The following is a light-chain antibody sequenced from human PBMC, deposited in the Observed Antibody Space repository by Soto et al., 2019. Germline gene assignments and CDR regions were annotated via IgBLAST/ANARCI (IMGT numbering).Light chain of an antibody. J-gene: IGKJ5*01. V-gene: IGKV1-39*01. CDR1: QSMSSY. Sequence: DIQMTQSPSSLSASIGDRVTITCRASQSMSSYLNWYQQKPGKVTKLLIYAATNVQSGVTSRFSGRGAGTDFTLTISSLQPEDFGTYYCQQTYSAPITFGQGTDWR. CDR2: AAT. CDR3: QQTYSAPIT.